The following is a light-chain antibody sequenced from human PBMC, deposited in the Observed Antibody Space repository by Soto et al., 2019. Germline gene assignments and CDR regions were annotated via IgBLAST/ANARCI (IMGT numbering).Light chain of an antibody. Sequence: QSALTQPPSASGSRGQSVTISCTGTSSDVGGYNFVSWYQQHPGKVPKLLIYEVTQRPSGVPDRFSGSKSGNMASLTVSGLQPEDEADYYCCSFAGRNNRVFGTGTKLTVL. CDR2: EVT. V-gene: IGLV2-8*01. CDR1: SSDVGGYNF. CDR3: CSFAGRNNRV. J-gene: IGLJ1*01.